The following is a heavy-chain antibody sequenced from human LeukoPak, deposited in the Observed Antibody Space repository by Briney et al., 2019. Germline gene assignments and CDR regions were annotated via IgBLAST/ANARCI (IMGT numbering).Heavy chain of an antibody. V-gene: IGHV3-30*03. Sequence: GGSLRLSCAASGFTFSSCGMRWVRQAPGKGLEWVAVISYDGSKKYYADSVKGRFTISRDNSKNTLYLQMNSLRAEDTAVYYCARAATNDYGDYDWFDPWGQGTLVTVSS. D-gene: IGHD4-17*01. CDR3: ARAATNDYGDYDWFDP. J-gene: IGHJ5*02. CDR1: GFTFSSCG. CDR2: ISYDGSKK.